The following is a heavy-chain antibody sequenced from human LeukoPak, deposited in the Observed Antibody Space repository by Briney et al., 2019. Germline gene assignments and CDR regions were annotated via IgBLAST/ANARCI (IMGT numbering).Heavy chain of an antibody. CDR2: INHSGST. V-gene: IGHV4-34*01. Sequence: SETLSLTCAVYGGSFSGYYWSWIRQPPGKGLEWIGEINHSGSTNYNPSLKSRVTISVDTSKNQFSLKLSSVTAADTAVYYCARRGIRQWLVRGSVYFDYWGQGTLVTVSS. CDR1: GGSFSGYY. J-gene: IGHJ4*02. CDR3: ARRGIRQWLVRGSVYFDY. D-gene: IGHD6-19*01.